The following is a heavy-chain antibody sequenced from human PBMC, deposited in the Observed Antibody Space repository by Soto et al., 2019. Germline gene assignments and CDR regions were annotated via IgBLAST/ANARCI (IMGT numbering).Heavy chain of an antibody. V-gene: IGHV3-23*01. J-gene: IGHJ3*02. Sequence: GGSLRLSCAASGFTFSSYAMSWVRQAPGKGLEWVSAISGSGGSTYYADSVKGRFTISRDNSKNTLYLQMNSLRAGDTAVYYCAKELGYCSSTSCYHAFDIWGQGTMVTVSS. CDR2: ISGSGGST. CDR1: GFTFSSYA. D-gene: IGHD2-2*01. CDR3: AKELGYCSSTSCYHAFDI.